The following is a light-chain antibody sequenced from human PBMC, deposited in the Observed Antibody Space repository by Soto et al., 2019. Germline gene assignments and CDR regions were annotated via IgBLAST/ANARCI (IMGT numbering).Light chain of an antibody. CDR3: SSYTTTTTLYV. J-gene: IGLJ1*01. Sequence: QSALTQPASVSGSPGQSITISCAGTSGDIGTYNYVSWYQQHPGEAPKLLICEVNNRPSGVSNRFSGSKSGTTASLTISGLQAEDEADYYCSSYTTTTTLYVFGTGTKVTVL. CDR1: SGDIGTYNY. CDR2: EVN. V-gene: IGLV2-14*01.